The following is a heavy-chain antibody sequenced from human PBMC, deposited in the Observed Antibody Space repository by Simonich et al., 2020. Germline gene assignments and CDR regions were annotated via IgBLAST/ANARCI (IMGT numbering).Heavy chain of an antibody. Sequence: QLQLQESGPGLVKPSETLSLTCTVSGGSISSSSDYCGWIRQPPGKGLEWIRSIYYSGSTYYNPSLKSRVTISVDTSKNQFSLKLSSVTAADTAVYYCARHAGFAFDIWGQGTMVTVSS. CDR1: GGSISSSSDY. V-gene: IGHV4-39*01. D-gene: IGHD6-13*01. CDR3: ARHAGFAFDI. CDR2: IYYSGST. J-gene: IGHJ3*02.